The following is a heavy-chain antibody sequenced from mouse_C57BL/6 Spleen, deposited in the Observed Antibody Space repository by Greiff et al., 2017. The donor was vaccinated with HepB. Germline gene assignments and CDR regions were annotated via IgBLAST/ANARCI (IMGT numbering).Heavy chain of an antibody. CDR1: GYTFTSYW. V-gene: IGHV1-50*01. J-gene: IGHJ4*01. CDR2: IDPSDSYT. CDR3: ARRNFKEDAMDY. Sequence: QVQLQQPGAELVKPGASVKLSCKASGYTFTSYWMQWVKQRPGQGLEWIGEIDPSDSYTNYNQKFKGKATLTVDTSSSTAYMQLSSLTSDDSAVYYCARRNFKEDAMDYWGQGTSVTVSS.